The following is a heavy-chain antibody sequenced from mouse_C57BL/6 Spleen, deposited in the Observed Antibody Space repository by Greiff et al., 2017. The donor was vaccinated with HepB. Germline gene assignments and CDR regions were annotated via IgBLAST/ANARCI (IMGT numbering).Heavy chain of an antibody. CDR1: GYSITSGYY. J-gene: IGHJ2*01. CDR3: ARGGYGYGTHYFDY. D-gene: IGHD2-2*01. CDR2: ISYDGSN. V-gene: IGHV3-6*01. Sequence: EVHLVESGPGLVKPSQSLSLTCSVTGYSITSGYYWNWIRQFPGNKLEWMGYISYDGSNNYNPSLKNRISITRDTSKNQFFLKLNSVTTEDTATYYCARGGYGYGTHYFDYWGQGTTLTVSS.